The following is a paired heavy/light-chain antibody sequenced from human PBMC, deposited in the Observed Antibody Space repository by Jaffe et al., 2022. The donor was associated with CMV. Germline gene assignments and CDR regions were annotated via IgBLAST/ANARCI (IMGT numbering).Light chain of an antibody. CDR3: QSTDSGAIYVV. CDR2: KDT. V-gene: IGLV3-25*03. J-gene: IGLJ2*01. CDR1: ALSKQY. Sequence: SYELTQPPSVSVSPGQTARIICSGDALSKQYGHWYRQKPGQAPILVIYKDTERPSGIPERFSGSSSGTTVTLTISEVQAEDEADYYCQSTDSGAIYVVFGGGTKLTVL.
Heavy chain of an antibody. J-gene: IGHJ6*03. CDR1: GGSITNYY. CDR2: IHYTGSV. D-gene: IGHD1-26*01. Sequence: QVQLQESGPGLVRASETLSLTCTVSGGSITNYYWSWIRQAPGKRLEWIGYIHYTGSVNYNPSLKSRVTISADPSKTQVSLRLSSVTATDTAIYYCARHMGGANTLSYYMDVWGKGTTVTVSS. V-gene: IGHV4-59*08. CDR3: ARHMGGANTLSYYMDV.